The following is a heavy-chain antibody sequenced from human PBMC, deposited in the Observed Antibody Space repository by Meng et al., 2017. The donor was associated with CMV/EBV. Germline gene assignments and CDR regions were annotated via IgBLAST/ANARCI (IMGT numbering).Heavy chain of an antibody. D-gene: IGHD2-21*01. J-gene: IGHJ4*02. CDR2: IKQDGSEK. CDR1: GFTFSSYW. V-gene: IGHV3-7*01. CDR3: ARYSNKRTPFEPRYYFDY. Sequence: GGSLRLSCAASGFTFSSYWMSWVRQAPGKGLEWVANIKQDGSEKYYVDSVKGRFTISRDNAKNSLYLQMNSLRAEDTAVSYCARYSNKRTPFEPRYYFDYWGQGTLVTVSS.